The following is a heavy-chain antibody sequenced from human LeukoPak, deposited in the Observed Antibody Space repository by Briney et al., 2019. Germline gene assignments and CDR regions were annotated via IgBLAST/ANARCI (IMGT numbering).Heavy chain of an antibody. D-gene: IGHD2-2*01. V-gene: IGHV5-51*01. Sequence: GESLKISCKGSGYSFSNYWIGWVRQMPGKGLEWMGLIYPDDSDTRYSPSFQGQVTISADKSISTAYLQWSSLKASDTAMYYCARQPVGFRTRGGWFDPWGQGTLVTVSS. CDR3: ARQPVGFRTRGGWFDP. J-gene: IGHJ5*02. CDR2: IYPDDSDT. CDR1: GYSFSNYW.